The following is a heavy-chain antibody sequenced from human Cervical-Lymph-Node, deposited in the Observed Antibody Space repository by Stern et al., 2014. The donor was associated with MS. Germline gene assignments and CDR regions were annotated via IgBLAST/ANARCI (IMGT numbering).Heavy chain of an antibody. J-gene: IGHJ4*02. CDR3: AKHLEPPGGFAGTSFDF. CDR1: GDSIRKSGYY. Sequence: QLQLQESGPGLVKPSETLSLTCTVSGDSIRKSGYYWGWIRQPPGKGLEXIGSIYDSGSTYYNPSLRSRVTISLDTSKNQFSLKLSSVTAADTAVYHCAKHLEPPGGFAGTSFDFWGQGTLVTVSS. D-gene: IGHD1-14*01. CDR2: IYDSGST. V-gene: IGHV4-39*01.